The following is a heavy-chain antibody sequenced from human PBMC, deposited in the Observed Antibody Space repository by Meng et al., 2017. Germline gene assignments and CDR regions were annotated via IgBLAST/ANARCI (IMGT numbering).Heavy chain of an antibody. J-gene: IGHJ4*02. D-gene: IGHD4-23*01. Sequence: GESLKISCAASGFTFSSYAMSWVRQAPGKGLEWVSTIGGNGGSTYYADSVKGRFMISRDNSKNTLYLQMNSLRAEDTAVYYCAKGLLRWHYFDYWGQGTLVTVSS. V-gene: IGHV3-23*01. CDR2: IGGNGGST. CDR1: GFTFSSYA. CDR3: AKGLLRWHYFDY.